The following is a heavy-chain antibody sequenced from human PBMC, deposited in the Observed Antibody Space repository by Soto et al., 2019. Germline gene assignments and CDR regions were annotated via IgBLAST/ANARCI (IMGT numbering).Heavy chain of an antibody. CDR2: IYYSGST. D-gene: IGHD3-3*01. V-gene: IGHV4-31*03. CDR1: GGSISSGGYY. Sequence: PSETLSLTCTVSGGSISSGGYYWSWIRQHPGKGLEWIGYIYYSGSTYYNPSLKSRVTISVDTSKNQFSLKLSSVTAADTAVYYCARDLGDFWSGSYYYYYYGMDVWGQGTTVTVSS. J-gene: IGHJ6*02. CDR3: ARDLGDFWSGSYYYYYYGMDV.